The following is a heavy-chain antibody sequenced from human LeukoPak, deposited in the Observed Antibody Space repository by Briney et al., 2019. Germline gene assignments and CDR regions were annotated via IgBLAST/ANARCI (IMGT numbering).Heavy chain of an antibody. CDR1: GGSISSYY. Sequence: SETLSLTCTVSGGSISSYYWSWIRQPPGKGLEWIGYIYYSGSTNYNPSLKSRVTISVDTSKDRFSLKLSSVTAADTTVYYCSRESGPFSPFGFWGQGTLVSVHS. D-gene: IGHD1-26*01. CDR2: IYYSGST. CDR3: SRESGPFSPFGF. V-gene: IGHV4-59*12. J-gene: IGHJ4*02.